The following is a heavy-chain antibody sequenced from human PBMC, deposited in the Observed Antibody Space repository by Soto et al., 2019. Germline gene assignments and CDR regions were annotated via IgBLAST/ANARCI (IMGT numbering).Heavy chain of an antibody. CDR1: GGSISSSSYY. D-gene: IGHD3-22*01. CDR2: IYYSGST. Sequence: QLQLQESGPGLVKPSETLSLTCTVSGGSISSSSYYWGWIRQPPAKGLEWIGSIYYSGSTYYNPSLKSRVTISVDTFKNQLSLKLSSVTPADTAVYYLARLHRFSGYLSIDYWGQGQLITVSS. CDR3: ARLHRFSGYLSIDY. J-gene: IGHJ4*02. V-gene: IGHV4-39*01.